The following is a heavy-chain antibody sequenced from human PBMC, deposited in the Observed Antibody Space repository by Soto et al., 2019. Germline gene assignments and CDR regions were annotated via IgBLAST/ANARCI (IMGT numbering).Heavy chain of an antibody. CDR1: GFTFTNAW. D-gene: IGHD2-15*01. CDR3: TTDRAIMEAVIFDS. CDR2: IKSKTDGGTK. V-gene: IGHV3-15*01. Sequence: DVQLVESGGGLVKPGESLRLSCAASGFTFTNAWMSWVRQAPGKGLELVGRIKSKTDGGTKDYTAPVKGRFTISRDDSKNTLYLQINSLETEDTAVYYCTTDRAIMEAVIFDSWGQGTLVTVSS. J-gene: IGHJ4*02.